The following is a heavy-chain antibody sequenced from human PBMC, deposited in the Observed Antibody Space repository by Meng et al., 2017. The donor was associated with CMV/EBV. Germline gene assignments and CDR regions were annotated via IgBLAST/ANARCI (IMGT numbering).Heavy chain of an antibody. V-gene: IGHV1-69*01. CDR1: GDTSRTYD. D-gene: IGHD7-27*01. CDR2: IIPFFHTT. Sequence: CQSSGDTSRTYDLSWVRQAPGQGLEWMGGIIPFFHTTYYAQKFQDRVIFTSDEDTKTVYMELRSLRSEDTAVYFCTRGANWGSPFDHWGQGALVTVSS. CDR3: TRGANWGSPFDH. J-gene: IGHJ4*02.